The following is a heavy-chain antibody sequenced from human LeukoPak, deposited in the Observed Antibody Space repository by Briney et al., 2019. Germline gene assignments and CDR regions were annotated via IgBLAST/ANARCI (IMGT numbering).Heavy chain of an antibody. CDR2: IIPMFATP. CDR1: GDTFGSYA. Sequence: GASVKVSCKSSGDTFGSYAINWLRQAPGQGLEWMGRIIPMFATPNYAQSVQGRVTITTDESTSTAYMELSSLRSEDTAVYYCAREAREFYRPYFLYYYYMDVRGKGTTVTVSS. CDR3: AREAREFYRPYFLYYYYMDV. V-gene: IGHV1-69*05. D-gene: IGHD1-26*01. J-gene: IGHJ6*03.